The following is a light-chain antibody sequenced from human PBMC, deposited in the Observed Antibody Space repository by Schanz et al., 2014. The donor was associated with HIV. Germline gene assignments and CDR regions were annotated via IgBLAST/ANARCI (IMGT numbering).Light chain of an antibody. CDR3: LSYDRSLSGPYV. V-gene: IGLV1-44*01. CDR2: GNK. J-gene: IGLJ1*01. CDR1: SSNIGSNT. Sequence: QSVLTQPPSASGTPGQRVTISCSGSSSNIGSNTVNWYQQLPGTAPKLLIYGNKNRPPGVPDRFSGSKSGTSVSLAITGLQAEDEADYYCLSYDRSLSGPYVFGTGTKVTVL.